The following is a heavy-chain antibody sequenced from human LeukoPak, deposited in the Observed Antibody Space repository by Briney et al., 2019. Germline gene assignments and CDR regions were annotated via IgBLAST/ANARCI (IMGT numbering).Heavy chain of an antibody. D-gene: IGHD5-18*01. V-gene: IGHV3-66*02. CDR2: IYSGGRT. CDR3: AKDGYSYGYWSANWFDP. Sequence: GGSLRLSCAASGFTVSRNYMSWVRQAPGKGLEWVSVIYSGGRTYYADSVKGRFTISRDNSKNTLYLQTNSLRAEDTAVYYCAKDGYSYGYWSANWFDPWGQGTLVTVSS. J-gene: IGHJ5*02. CDR1: GFTVSRNY.